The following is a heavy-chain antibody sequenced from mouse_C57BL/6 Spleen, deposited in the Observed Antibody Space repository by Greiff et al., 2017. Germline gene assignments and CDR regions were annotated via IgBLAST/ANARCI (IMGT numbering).Heavy chain of an antibody. V-gene: IGHV14-3*01. D-gene: IGHD2-3*01. CDR2: IDPANGNT. Sequence: EVLLLESVAELVRPGASVKLSCTASGFTITNTNMHWVKQRPEQGLEWIGRIDPANGNTKYAPKFQGKATITADTSSNTAYLQLSSLTSEDTAICYGASGGYYVLDDWGQGTTLTVSS. CDR1: GFTITNTN. CDR3: ASGGYYVLDD. J-gene: IGHJ2*01.